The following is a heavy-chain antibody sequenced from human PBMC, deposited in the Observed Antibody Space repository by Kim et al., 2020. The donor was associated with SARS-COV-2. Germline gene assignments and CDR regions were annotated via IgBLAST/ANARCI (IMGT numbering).Heavy chain of an antibody. CDR3: ARLRFLTWSVVDS. Sequence: SETLSLTCTVSGDSISNNYYYWGWIRQPPGKGLEWIGTIYYAGNTFYNPSLESRLTMSVDTSKNQLSLKVSSVTAADTAFYYCARLRFLTWSVVDSWGQGTLVTVSS. CDR1: GDSISNNYYY. D-gene: IGHD3-3*01. J-gene: IGHJ4*02. V-gene: IGHV4-39*01. CDR2: IYYAGNT.